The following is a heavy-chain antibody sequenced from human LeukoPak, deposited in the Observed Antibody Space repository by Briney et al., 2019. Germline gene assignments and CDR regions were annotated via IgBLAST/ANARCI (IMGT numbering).Heavy chain of an antibody. CDR2: FVLEDGER. CDR1: GYTLSELS. CDR3: ATLDVPPSTAAVAS. D-gene: IGHD6-13*01. Sequence: ASVKVSCKVSGYTLSELSIHWVRQGPGKGLEWMAGFVLEDGERIYAQKFRGRVRVTEDTSTDTAYMELSSLRSEDTAVYYCATLDVPPSTAAVASWGQGTLVTVSS. J-gene: IGHJ5*01. V-gene: IGHV1-24*01.